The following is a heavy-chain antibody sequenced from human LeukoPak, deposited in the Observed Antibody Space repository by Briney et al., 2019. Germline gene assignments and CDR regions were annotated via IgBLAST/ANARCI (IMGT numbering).Heavy chain of an antibody. J-gene: IGHJ4*02. CDR3: ARHFGSGSYYNGVDY. D-gene: IGHD3-10*01. V-gene: IGHV4-59*01. CDR1: GGSISSYY. Sequence: SETLSLTCTVSGGSISSYYWSWIRQPPGKGLEWIGYIYYSGSTNYNPSLKSRVTISVDTSKNQFSLKLSSVTAADTAVYYCARHFGSGSYYNGVDYWGQGTLVTVSS. CDR2: IYYSGST.